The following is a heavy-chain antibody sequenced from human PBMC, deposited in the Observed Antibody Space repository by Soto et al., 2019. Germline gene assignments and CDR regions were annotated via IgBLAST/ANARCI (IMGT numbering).Heavy chain of an antibody. CDR2: LSGDGRST. D-gene: IGHD5-18*01. J-gene: IGHJ5*02. Sequence: GGSLRLSCSASGFTFRSYAIHWVRQAPGKGLEYVSALSGDGRSTYYADSVKGRFTVFRDNSKNTLFLQMSSLRVEDTAVYYCVKGNWAYSYNNWFDPWGQGTLVTVS. CDR3: VKGNWAYSYNNWFDP. V-gene: IGHV3-64D*06. CDR1: GFTFRSYA.